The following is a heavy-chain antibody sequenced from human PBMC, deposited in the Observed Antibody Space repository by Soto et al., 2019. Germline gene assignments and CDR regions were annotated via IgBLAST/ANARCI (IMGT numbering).Heavy chain of an antibody. CDR1: GYTFNNYA. Sequence: ASVKVSCKASGYTFNNYAMHWVRQAPGQGLEWMGWINVNGNTKYSQKLQGRVTITRDTSASTAYMELSSLRSEDTAVYYCAGDEDLWGQGTMVTVSS. V-gene: IGHV1-3*01. CDR2: INVNGNT. J-gene: IGHJ3*01. CDR3: AGDEDL.